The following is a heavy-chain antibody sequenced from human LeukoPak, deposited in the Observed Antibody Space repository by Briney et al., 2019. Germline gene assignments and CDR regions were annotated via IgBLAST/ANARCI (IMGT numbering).Heavy chain of an antibody. CDR1: GYTYPSYY. Sequence: GASVKVSCKASGYTYPSYYMHWVRQAPGQGLEWVGIINPSGGSTSYAQKFQGRVTMTRDMSTRTVYMELSSLRSEDTAVYYCARGGSSFDAFDIWGQGTMVTVSS. V-gene: IGHV1-46*01. J-gene: IGHJ3*02. D-gene: IGHD6-6*01. CDR2: INPSGGST. CDR3: ARGGSSFDAFDI.